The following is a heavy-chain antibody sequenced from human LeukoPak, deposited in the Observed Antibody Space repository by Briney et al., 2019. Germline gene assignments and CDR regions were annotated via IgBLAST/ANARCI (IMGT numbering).Heavy chain of an antibody. V-gene: IGHV4-30-4*01. CDR1: GGSISRGDYY. CDR3: ARVGYCSSTRCYSAGMDV. CDR2: IYYSGST. Sequence: SETLSLTCTVSGGSISRGDYYWSWIRQPPGKGLEWIGYIYYSGSTYYNPSLKSRVTISVDTSKNQFSLKLSSVTAADTAVYYCARVGYCSSTRCYSAGMDVWGQGTTVTVSS. D-gene: IGHD2-2*01. J-gene: IGHJ6*02.